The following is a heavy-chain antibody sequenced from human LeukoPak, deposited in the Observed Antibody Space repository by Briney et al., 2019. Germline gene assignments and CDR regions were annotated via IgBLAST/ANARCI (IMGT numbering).Heavy chain of an antibody. J-gene: IGHJ3*02. CDR2: ISAYNGNT. CDR1: GYTFTSYG. D-gene: IGHD4-17*01. Sequence: ASVNVSCKASGYTFTSYGISWVRQAPGQGLEWMGWISAYNGNTNYAQKLQGRVTMTTDTSTSTAYMELRSLRSDDTAVYYCARALRMTTVTSRAFDIWGQGTMVTVSS. V-gene: IGHV1-18*01. CDR3: ARALRMTTVTSRAFDI.